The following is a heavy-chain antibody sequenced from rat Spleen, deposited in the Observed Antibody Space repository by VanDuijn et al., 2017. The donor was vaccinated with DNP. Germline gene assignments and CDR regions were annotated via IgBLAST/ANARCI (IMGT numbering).Heavy chain of an antibody. Sequence: QVQLKESGPGLVQPSQTLSLTCTVSGFSLTTYGVAWVRQPPGKGLEWIAAISSGGDTHYNSVLKSRLSISRDTSESQVFLKGNRLQTDDTAIYFCSKDSNGYNFDYWGQGVMVTVSS. J-gene: IGHJ2*01. V-gene: IGHV2S12*01. CDR3: SKDSNGYNFDY. CDR2: ISSGGDT. CDR1: GFSLTTYG. D-gene: IGHD1-6*01.